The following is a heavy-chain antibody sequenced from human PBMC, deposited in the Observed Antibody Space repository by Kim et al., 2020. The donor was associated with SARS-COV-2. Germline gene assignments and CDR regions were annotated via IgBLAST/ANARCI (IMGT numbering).Heavy chain of an antibody. J-gene: IGHJ5*02. V-gene: IGHV3-33*01. CDR1: GFTFSSYG. CDR3: ARESYYDSSGSLPFDP. CDR2: IWYDGSNK. D-gene: IGHD3-22*01. Sequence: GGSLRLSCAASGFTFSSYGMHWVRQAPGKGLEWVAVIWYDGSNKYYADSVKGRFTISRDNSKNTLYLQMNSLRAEDTAVYYCARESYYDSSGSLPFDPWGQGTLVTVSS.